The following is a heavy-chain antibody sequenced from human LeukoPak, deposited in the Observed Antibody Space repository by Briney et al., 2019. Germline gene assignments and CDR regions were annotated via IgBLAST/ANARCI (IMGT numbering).Heavy chain of an antibody. CDR1: GFTFSSSW. D-gene: IGHD6-19*01. CDR3: AKTNTYTSGWYMNY. Sequence: GGSLRLSCAASGFTFSSSWMTWVRQAPGKGLEWVSGISGSGDTAYYADSVKGRFTISRDNSKNTLYLQMNSLRAEDTAVYYCAKTNTYTSGWYMNYWGQGTLVTVSS. J-gene: IGHJ4*02. CDR2: ISGSGDTA. V-gene: IGHV3-23*01.